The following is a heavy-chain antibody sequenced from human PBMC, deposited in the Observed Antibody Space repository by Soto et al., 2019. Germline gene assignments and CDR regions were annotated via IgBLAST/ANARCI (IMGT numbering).Heavy chain of an antibody. CDR3: ASKQWLGHRGFDY. CDR1: GGSISSGGYY. V-gene: IGHV4-31*03. D-gene: IGHD6-19*01. CDR2: IYYSGST. Sequence: QVQLQESGPGLVKPSQTLSLTCTVSGGSISSGGYYWSWIRQHPGKGLEWIGYIYYSGSTYYNPSLKSRVHITVETSKNQFSLKVGSVTAADTAVYYCASKQWLGHRGFDYWGQGTLVTVSS. J-gene: IGHJ4*02.